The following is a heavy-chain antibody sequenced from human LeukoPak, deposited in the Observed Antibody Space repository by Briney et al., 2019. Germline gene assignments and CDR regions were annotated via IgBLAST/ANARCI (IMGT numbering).Heavy chain of an antibody. Sequence: QPGGSLRLSCAASGFTFTSYAMSWVRQAPGKGLEWVSAISGSGGSTYHADSVKGRFTISRDNSKNTLYLQMSSLRAEDTAVYYCAREGEGLDYWGQGTLVTVSS. J-gene: IGHJ4*02. CDR2: ISGSGGST. CDR3: AREGEGLDY. V-gene: IGHV3-23*01. D-gene: IGHD2-15*01. CDR1: GFTFTSYA.